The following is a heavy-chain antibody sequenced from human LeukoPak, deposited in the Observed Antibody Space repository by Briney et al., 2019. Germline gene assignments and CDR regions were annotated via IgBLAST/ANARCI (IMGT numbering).Heavy chain of an antibody. D-gene: IGHD7-27*01. Sequence: GGSLTLFCAASGFTFSSYSMNWVRQAPRKGLAWVSSISSSSSYIYYADSVKGRFTISRDNANNSLYLQMNSLRAEDTAVYYCARDWAYYYYGMDVWGQGTTVTVSS. CDR3: ARDWAYYYYGMDV. V-gene: IGHV3-21*01. CDR1: GFTFSSYS. J-gene: IGHJ6*02. CDR2: ISSSSSYI.